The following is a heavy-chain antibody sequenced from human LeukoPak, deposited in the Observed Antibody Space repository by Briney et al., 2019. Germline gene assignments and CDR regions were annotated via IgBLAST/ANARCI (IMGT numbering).Heavy chain of an antibody. V-gene: IGHV3-23*01. D-gene: IGHD5-12*01. CDR1: GPTFSVYA. Sequence: GGSLRLSCAASGPTFSVYAMSWVRQAPGKGLEWVSGISGSGTGTYYADSVKGRFTISRDNSKNMLYLQMNSLYAEDTAVFYCARGGGYSGYLFYFGSWGQGTLVSVSS. CDR3: ARGGGYSGYLFYFGS. CDR2: ISGSGTGT. J-gene: IGHJ4*02.